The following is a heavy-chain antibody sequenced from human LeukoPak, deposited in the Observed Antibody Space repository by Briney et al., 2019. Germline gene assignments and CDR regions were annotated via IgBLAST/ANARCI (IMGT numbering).Heavy chain of an antibody. CDR2: IKSKTDGGTT. D-gene: IGHD1-26*01. Sequence: GGSLRLSCAASGFTFSNAWMSWVRQAPGKGLEWVGRIKSKTDGGTTDYAATVKGRFTISRDDSKNTLYLQMNSLKTEDTAVYYCTTENIVGATFAFDYWGQGTLVTVSS. J-gene: IGHJ4*02. CDR3: TTENIVGATFAFDY. CDR1: GFTFSNAW. V-gene: IGHV3-15*01.